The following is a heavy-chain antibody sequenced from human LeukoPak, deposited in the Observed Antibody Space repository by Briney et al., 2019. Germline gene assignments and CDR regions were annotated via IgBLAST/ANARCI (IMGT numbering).Heavy chain of an antibody. D-gene: IGHD5-24*01. CDR3: AILYLEMATIFDY. V-gene: IGHV1-46*01. CDR1: GYTFTSYY. Sequence: ASVKVSCKASGYTFTSYYMHWVRQAPGQGLEWKGIINPSGGSTSYAQKFQGRVTMTRDTSTNTVYMELSSLRSEDTAVYYCAILYLEMATIFDYWGQGTLVTVSS. CDR2: INPSGGST. J-gene: IGHJ4*02.